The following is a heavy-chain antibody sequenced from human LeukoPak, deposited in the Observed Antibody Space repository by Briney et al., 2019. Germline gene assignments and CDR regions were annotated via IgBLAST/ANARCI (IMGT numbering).Heavy chain of an antibody. V-gene: IGHV3-30*19. Sequence: GGSLRLSCAASGFTLSNSGMHWVRQAPGKGLEWVAAISDDGNNKHYGDSVKGRFTISRDNSKNTLYLQMSSLRDEDTAVYYCARDFGGLDGDGLDSWGQGTLVTVSS. D-gene: IGHD4-17*01. CDR1: GFTLSNSG. J-gene: IGHJ4*02. CDR3: ARDFGGLDGDGLDS. CDR2: ISDDGNNK.